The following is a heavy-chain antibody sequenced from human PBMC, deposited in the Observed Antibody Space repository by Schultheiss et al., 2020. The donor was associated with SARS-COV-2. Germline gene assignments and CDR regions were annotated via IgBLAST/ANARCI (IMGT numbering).Heavy chain of an antibody. CDR2: IYYTGKT. CDR1: GGSISSGGYY. V-gene: IGHV4-30-4*08. CDR3: ARGIVAGVGYYGLDV. Sequence: SETLSLTCTVSGGSISSGGYYWSWIRQPPGKGLEWIGYIYYTGKTYYNPSLKSRVTISVDTSKNQFSLKLSSVTAADAAVYYCARGIVAGVGYYGLDVWGQGTTVTVSS. J-gene: IGHJ6*02. D-gene: IGHD2-21*01.